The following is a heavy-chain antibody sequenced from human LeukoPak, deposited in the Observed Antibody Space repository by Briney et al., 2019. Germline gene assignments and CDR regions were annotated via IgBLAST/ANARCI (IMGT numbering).Heavy chain of an antibody. CDR2: IWYDGSNK. D-gene: IGHD4-23*01. Sequence: PGRSLRLSCAASGITFRSYGMHWVRQAPGKGLEWVAFIWYDGSNKYYADSVKGRFSISRDNAKNTLYLQMNSLRVEDTAVYYCARGRPHGNDYWGQGTLVTVSS. V-gene: IGHV3-33*01. J-gene: IGHJ4*02. CDR3: ARGRPHGNDY. CDR1: GITFRSYG.